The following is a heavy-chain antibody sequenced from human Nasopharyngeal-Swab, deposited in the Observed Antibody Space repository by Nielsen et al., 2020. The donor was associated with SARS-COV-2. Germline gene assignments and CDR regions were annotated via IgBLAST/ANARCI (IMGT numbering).Heavy chain of an antibody. CDR2: ISGSGGST. J-gene: IGHJ6*02. D-gene: IGHD5-18*01. Sequence: GGSLRLSCAASGFTVSSYGMHWVRQAPGKGLEWVSAISGSGGSTYYADSVKGRFTISRDNSKNTLYLQMNSLRAEDTAVYYCARLEGGRGYGYGDYYYYYGMDVWGQGTTVTVSS. V-gene: IGHV3-23*01. CDR3: ARLEGGRGYGYGDYYYYYGMDV. CDR1: GFTVSSYG.